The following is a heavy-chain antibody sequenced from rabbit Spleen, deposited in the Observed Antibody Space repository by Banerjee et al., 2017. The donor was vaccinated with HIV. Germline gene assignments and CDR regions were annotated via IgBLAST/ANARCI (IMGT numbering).Heavy chain of an antibody. CDR3: ARDLVAVIGWNFNL. CDR2: IYGGSSGIT. D-gene: IGHD1-1*01. V-gene: IGHV1S40*01. J-gene: IGHJ4*01. Sequence: QSLEESGGDLVKPGASLTLTCTASGFSFSSFYWICWVRQAPGKGLEWIACIYGGSSGITYYASWAKGRFIMSRTSSTTVTLQMTSLTAADTATYFCARDLVAVIGWNFNLWGQGTLVTVS. CDR1: GFSFSSFYW.